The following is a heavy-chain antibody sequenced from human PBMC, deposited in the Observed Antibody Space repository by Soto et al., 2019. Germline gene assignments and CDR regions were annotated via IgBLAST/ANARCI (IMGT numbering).Heavy chain of an antibody. D-gene: IGHD2-2*02. V-gene: IGHV3-21*01. CDR3: ARTIAGYCSSTSCYIGAFDI. CDR2: ISSSSSYI. CDR1: GFTFTSYR. J-gene: IGHJ3*02. Sequence: PGASLRLSCAASGFTFTSYRMNWVRQAPGKGLEWVSSISSSSSYIYYADSVKGRFTIPRDNAKNSLYLQVNSLGAEDTAVYYCARTIAGYCSSTSCYIGAFDIWGQGT.